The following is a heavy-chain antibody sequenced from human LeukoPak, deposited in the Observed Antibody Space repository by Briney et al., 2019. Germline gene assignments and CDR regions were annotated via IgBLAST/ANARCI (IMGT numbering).Heavy chain of an antibody. D-gene: IGHD1-1*01. CDR2: IIPIFGTA. CDR1: GGTFSSYV. Sequence: SVKISCKASGGTFSSYVISWVRQAPGQGLEWMGGIIPIFGTANYAQKFQGRVTITADESTSTAHMELSSLRSEDTAVYYCARESLVERDDFWGQGTLITVSS. CDR3: ARESLVERDDF. V-gene: IGHV1-69*13. J-gene: IGHJ4*02.